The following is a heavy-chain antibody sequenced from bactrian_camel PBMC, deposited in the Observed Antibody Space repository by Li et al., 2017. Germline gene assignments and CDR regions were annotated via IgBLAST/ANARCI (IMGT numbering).Heavy chain of an antibody. D-gene: IGHD2*01. CDR3: AADQRSIYVGSGYVCGPEIDL. J-gene: IGHJ4*01. Sequence: VQLVESGGGSVEAGGSLRLSCALSGYTDSTDCMGWFRQAPGKEREGVATISSRHGRTDYADSVKGRFTISQDNAKNTVYLQMNNLKPEDTAMYYCAADQRSIYVGSGYVCGPEIDLLGPRDPGHRL. CDR2: ISSRHGRT. CDR1: GYTDSTDC. V-gene: IGHV3S40*01.